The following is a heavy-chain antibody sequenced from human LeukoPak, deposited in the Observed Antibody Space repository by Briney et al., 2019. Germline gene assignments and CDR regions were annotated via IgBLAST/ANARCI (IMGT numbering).Heavy chain of an antibody. CDR2: ITTDGTTT. CDR3: ARDAITSGWFGAYDM. V-gene: IGHV3-64*01. CDR1: GFTFKTYA. D-gene: IGHD6-19*01. J-gene: IGHJ3*02. Sequence: GGSLRLSCTASGFTFKTYAMHWVRHAPGRGLEYVSSITTDGTTTYHANSVKGRFTISRDNSKNTLYLQMGSLRVEDMALYYCARDAITSGWFGAYDMWGQGTMVTVSS.